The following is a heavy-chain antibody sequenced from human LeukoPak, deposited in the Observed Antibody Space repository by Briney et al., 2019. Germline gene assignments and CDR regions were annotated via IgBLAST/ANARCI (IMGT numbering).Heavy chain of an antibody. CDR3: TTTYPMTLIRITIFGVVRPLDY. CDR2: IKSKTDGGTT. CDR1: GFTFSNAW. V-gene: IGHV3-15*01. J-gene: IGHJ4*02. D-gene: IGHD3-3*01. Sequence: GGSLRLSCAASGFTFSNAWMSWAREAPGKGLEWVGRIKSKTDGGTTDYAAPVKGRFTISRDDSKNTLYLQMNSLKTEDTAVYYCTTTYPMTLIRITIFGVVRPLDYWGQGTLVTVSS.